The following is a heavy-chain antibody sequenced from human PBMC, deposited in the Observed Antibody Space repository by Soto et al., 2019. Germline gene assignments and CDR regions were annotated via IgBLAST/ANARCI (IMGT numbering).Heavy chain of an antibody. J-gene: IGHJ4*02. CDR2: IWYDGSNK. V-gene: IGHV3-33*01. Sequence: GGSLRLSCAASGFTFSSYGMHWVRQAPGKGLEWVAVIWYDGSNKYYADSVKGRFTISRDNSKNTLYLQMNSLRAEDTAVYYCARDLIMAYYYDSSGYYPGFDYWGQGTLVTVSS. CDR1: GFTFSSYG. D-gene: IGHD3-22*01. CDR3: ARDLIMAYYYDSSGYYPGFDY.